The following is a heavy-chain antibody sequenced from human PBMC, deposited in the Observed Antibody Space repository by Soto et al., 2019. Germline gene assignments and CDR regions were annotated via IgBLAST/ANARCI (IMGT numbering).Heavy chain of an antibody. D-gene: IGHD3-22*01. V-gene: IGHV1-69*13. CDR3: ARARGGYYDSSGYYNVNWFDP. J-gene: IGHJ5*02. Sequence: GASVKGSCKASGGTFSSYAISWVRQAPGQGLEWMGGIIPIFGTANYAQKFQGRVTITADESTSTAYMELSSLRSEDTAVYYCARARGGYYDSSGYYNVNWFDPWGQGTLVTVSS. CDR2: IIPIFGTA. CDR1: GGTFSSYA.